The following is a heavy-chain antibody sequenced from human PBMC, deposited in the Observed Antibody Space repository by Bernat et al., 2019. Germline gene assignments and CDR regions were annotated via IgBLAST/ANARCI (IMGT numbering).Heavy chain of an antibody. V-gene: IGHV3-30-3*01. Sequence: QVQLVESGGGVVQPGRSLRLSCADSGFTFSSYAMHWVRQAPGKGLEWVTVISYDGSNKYYADSVKGRFTISRENSMNTLYLQMNSLRAEDTAVYYCAKGWNPYYYYYYMDVWGKGTTVTVSS. CDR2: ISYDGSNK. J-gene: IGHJ6*03. D-gene: IGHD1-1*01. CDR1: GFTFSSYA. CDR3: AKGWNPYYYYYYMDV.